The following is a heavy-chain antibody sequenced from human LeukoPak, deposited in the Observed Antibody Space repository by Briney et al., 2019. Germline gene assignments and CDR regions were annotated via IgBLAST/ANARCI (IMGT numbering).Heavy chain of an antibody. V-gene: IGHV4-39*07. CDR1: GGSISSSRYY. Sequence: SETLSLTCTVSGGSISSSRYYWGWIRQAPGKGLEWIGSIYYSGSTYYNPSLKSRVTISVDTSKNQFSLKLSSVTAADTAVYYCARGNWNYVPHFDYWGQGTLVTVSS. D-gene: IGHD1-7*01. J-gene: IGHJ4*02. CDR2: IYYSGST. CDR3: ARGNWNYVPHFDY.